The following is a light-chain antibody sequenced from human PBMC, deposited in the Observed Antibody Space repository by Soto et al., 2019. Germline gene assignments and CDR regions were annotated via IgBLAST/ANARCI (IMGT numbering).Light chain of an antibody. Sequence: DIQMTQSPSSLSASVGDRVTVTCRTSLTISKSLNWYQQKPGKAPKVLIYGVSNLQSGVPSRFSGSGSGTDFTLTISSVQPEDSATYYCQQSSGAPLTFGGGTSVEIK. J-gene: IGKJ4*01. CDR3: QQSSGAPLT. CDR2: GVS. CDR1: LTISKS. V-gene: IGKV1-39*01.